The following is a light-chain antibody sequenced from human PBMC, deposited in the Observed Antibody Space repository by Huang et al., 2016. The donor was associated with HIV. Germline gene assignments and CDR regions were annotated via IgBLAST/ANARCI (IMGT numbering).Light chain of an antibody. CDR1: QDISNY. V-gene: IGKV1-8*01. Sequence: AIRMTQSPYSLSASTGDRVTITCRASQDISNYLAWFQQKPGSAPKVLIYSASTLQNGVPSRFSGSGSGTNFTLTINCLQSEDFATYFCQHYYTYPWTFGQGTKVDI. CDR3: QHYYTYPWT. J-gene: IGKJ1*01. CDR2: SAS.